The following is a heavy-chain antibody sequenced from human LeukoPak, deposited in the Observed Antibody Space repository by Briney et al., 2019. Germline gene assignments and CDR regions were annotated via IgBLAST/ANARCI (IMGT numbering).Heavy chain of an antibody. J-gene: IGHJ6*03. CDR1: GYTLTELS. Sequence: ASVKVSCKVSGYTLTELSMHWVRQAPGQGLEWMGWISAYNGNTNYAQKLQGRVTMTTDTSTSTAYMELRSLRSDDTAVYYCARDPPYYYDSSGYYHGGYYYYYMDVWGKGTTVTVSS. CDR3: ARDPPYYYDSSGYYHGGYYYYYMDV. D-gene: IGHD3-22*01. V-gene: IGHV1-18*01. CDR2: ISAYNGNT.